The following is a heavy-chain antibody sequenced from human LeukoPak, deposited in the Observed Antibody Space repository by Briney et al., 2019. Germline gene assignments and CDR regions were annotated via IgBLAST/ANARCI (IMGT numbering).Heavy chain of an antibody. D-gene: IGHD2-2*01. CDR3: ARQVIVVVPAAGDAFDI. CDR2: INHSGST. Sequence: SETLSLTCTVSDGSINGYYWSWIRQPPGKGLEWIGEINHSGSTNYNPSLKSRVTISVDTSKNQFSLKLSSVTAADTAVYYCARQVIVVVPAAGDAFDIWGQGTMVTVSS. CDR1: DGSINGYY. V-gene: IGHV4-34*01. J-gene: IGHJ3*02.